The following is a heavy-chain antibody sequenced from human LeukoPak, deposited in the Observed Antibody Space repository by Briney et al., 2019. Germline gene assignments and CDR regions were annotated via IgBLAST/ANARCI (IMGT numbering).Heavy chain of an antibody. V-gene: IGHV3-74*01. D-gene: IGHD5-24*01. CDR3: VRDNAYTFDY. J-gene: IGHJ4*01. CDR1: GFKFSSYW. CDR2: INTNGDST. Sequence: GGSLRLSCAVSGFKFSSYWMNWVRQVPGKGLMWVAHINTNGDSTNYADSVKGRFTISRDNAKSTLSLQMNSLRAEDTAIYYCVRDNAYTFDYWGQGTLVTVSS.